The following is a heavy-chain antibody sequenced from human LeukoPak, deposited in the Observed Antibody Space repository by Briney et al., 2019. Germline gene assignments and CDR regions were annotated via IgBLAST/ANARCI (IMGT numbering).Heavy chain of an antibody. J-gene: IGHJ4*02. CDR1: GNTFSGSY. V-gene: IGHV1-2*02. Sequence: GALVKVSCKGSGNTFSGSYVHWVRQAPEQGLEWLGWIDPNSAGTNTNYAQKFQDRVTFTKDASVSTAYMELSRLTTDDTAVYYCARQHWPDKFVDFWGQGTLVTVSS. D-gene: IGHD1-1*01. CDR3: ARQHWPDKFVDF. CDR2: IDPNSAGTNT.